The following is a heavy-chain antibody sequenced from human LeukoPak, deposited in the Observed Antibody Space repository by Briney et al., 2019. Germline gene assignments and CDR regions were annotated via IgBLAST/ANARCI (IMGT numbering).Heavy chain of an antibody. V-gene: IGHV3-74*01. J-gene: IGHJ4*02. CDR1: GFTFTSHW. CDR2: INGDGSGT. CDR3: TTDLGLTMIRGVIVY. D-gene: IGHD3-10*01. Sequence: GGSLRLSCTASGFTFTSHWMHWVRQVPGKGLVWVSRINGDGSGTNHADSVKGRFTISRDNAKNTLYLQMNSLAAEDTAVYYCTTDLGLTMIRGVIVYWGQGALVTVSS.